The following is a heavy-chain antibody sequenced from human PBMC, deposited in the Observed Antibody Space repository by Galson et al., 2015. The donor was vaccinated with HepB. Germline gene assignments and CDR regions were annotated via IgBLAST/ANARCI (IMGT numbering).Heavy chain of an antibody. CDR2: ITWNSGSI. V-gene: IGHV3-9*01. J-gene: IGHJ3*02. Sequence: SLRLSCAASGFTFDDYAMHWVRQAPGKGLEWVSSITWNSGSIVYADSVKGRFTISRDNAKNSLHLQMNSLRPEDTALYYCAKDISRYSGGYSVDAFDIWGQGTMVTVSS. CDR3: AKDISRYSGGYSVDAFDI. CDR1: GFTFDDYA. D-gene: IGHD1-26*01.